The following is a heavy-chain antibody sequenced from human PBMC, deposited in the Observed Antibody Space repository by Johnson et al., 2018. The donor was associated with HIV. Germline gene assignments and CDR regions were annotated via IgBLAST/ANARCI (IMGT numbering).Heavy chain of an antibody. D-gene: IGHD3-10*01. J-gene: IGHJ3*01. CDR2: ISYDGTNK. CDR3: AKGMVLSIGELSDAFHF. V-gene: IGHV3-30*18. Sequence: QMQLVESGGGVVQPGRSLRLSCAASGFTFSSFVMHWVRQAPGKGLEWVAFISYDGTNKYFTDSVRGRFTISRDNSKNTLNLQMNSLRPEDTAVYYCAKGMVLSIGELSDAFHFWGLGTVVTVSS. CDR1: GFTFSSFV.